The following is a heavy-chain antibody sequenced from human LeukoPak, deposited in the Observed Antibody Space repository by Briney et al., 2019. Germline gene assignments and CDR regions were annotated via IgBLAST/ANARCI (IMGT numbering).Heavy chain of an antibody. CDR2: INHSGST. D-gene: IGHD5-18*01. J-gene: IGHJ4*02. Sequence: SETLSLTCAVYGGSFSGYYWSWIRQPPGKGLEWIGEINHSGSTNYNPSLKSRVTISVDTSKNQFSLKLSSVTAADTAVYYCARGDFYSYPYWGQGTLVTVSS. CDR3: ARGDFYSYPY. V-gene: IGHV4-34*01. CDR1: GGSFSGYY.